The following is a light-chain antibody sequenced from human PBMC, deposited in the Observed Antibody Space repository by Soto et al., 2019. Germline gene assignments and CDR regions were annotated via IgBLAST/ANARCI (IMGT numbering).Light chain of an antibody. Sequence: QSALTQPASVSGSPGQSITISCTGTSSDVGSYNLVSWYQQHPDKAPKLMIYEVSKRPSGVSNRFSGSKSGNTASLTISGLQTEDEADYYCCSYAGRDVVFGGGTKLTVL. CDR3: CSYAGRDVV. V-gene: IGLV2-23*02. J-gene: IGLJ2*01. CDR2: EVS. CDR1: SSDVGSYNL.